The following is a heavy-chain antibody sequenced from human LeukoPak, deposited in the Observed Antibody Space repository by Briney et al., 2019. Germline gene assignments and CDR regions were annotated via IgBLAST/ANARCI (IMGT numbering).Heavy chain of an antibody. CDR1: GFTFSSCA. Sequence: GGSLRLSCAASGFTFSSCAMSWVRQAPGKGLEWVSAISGSGGSTYYADSVKGRFTISRDNSKNTLYLQMNSLRAEDTAVYYCAKVSGSYDSFDYWGQGTLVTVSS. CDR3: AKVSGSYDSFDY. J-gene: IGHJ4*02. D-gene: IGHD1-26*01. CDR2: ISGSGGST. V-gene: IGHV3-23*01.